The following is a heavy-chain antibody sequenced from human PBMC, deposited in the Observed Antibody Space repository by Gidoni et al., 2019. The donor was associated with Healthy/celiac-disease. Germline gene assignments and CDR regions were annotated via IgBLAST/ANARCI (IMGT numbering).Heavy chain of an antibody. CDR2: ISSSSSTI. CDR3: ARDPSYDFWSGYYLGKDGMDV. J-gene: IGHJ6*02. CDR1: GFTFSSYS. V-gene: IGHV3-48*02. Sequence: EVQLVESGGGLVQPGGSLRLSCAASGFTFSSYSMNWVRQAPGKGLEWVSYISSSSSTIYYADSVKGRFTISRDNAKNSLYLQMNSLRDEDTAVYYCARDPSYDFWSGYYLGKDGMDVWGQGTTVTVSS. D-gene: IGHD3-3*01.